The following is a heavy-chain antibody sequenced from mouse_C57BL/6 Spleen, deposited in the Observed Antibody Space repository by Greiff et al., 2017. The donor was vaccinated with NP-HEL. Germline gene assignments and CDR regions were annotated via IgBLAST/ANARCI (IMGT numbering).Heavy chain of an antibody. V-gene: IGHV1-4*01. D-gene: IGHD1-1*01. Sequence: QVQLQQSGAELARPGASVKMSCKASGYTFTSYTMHWVKQRPGQGLEWIGDINPSSGYTKYNQKFKDKATLTADKSSSTAYMQLSSLTSEDSAVYYCARSGYGSHWYFDVWGTGTTVTVSS. CDR1: GYTFTSYT. J-gene: IGHJ1*03. CDR3: ARSGYGSHWYFDV. CDR2: INPSSGYT.